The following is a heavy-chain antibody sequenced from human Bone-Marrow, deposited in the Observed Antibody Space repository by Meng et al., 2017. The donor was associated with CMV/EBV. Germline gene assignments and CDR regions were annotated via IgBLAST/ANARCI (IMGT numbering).Heavy chain of an antibody. V-gene: IGHV6-1*01. CDR2: TYYRSKWYN. D-gene: IGHD3-16*01. CDR1: GDSVSSNSVA. CDR3: ATTEFVAYVHWFHP. Sequence: SQTLSLTCVISGDSVSSNSVAWNWIRQSPSRGFEWLGRTYYRSKWYNDYAVSVKSRITINPDTSKNQFSLQLNSVTPEDMAVYYCATTEFVAYVHWFHPWGQGTLVTFSS. J-gene: IGHJ5*02.